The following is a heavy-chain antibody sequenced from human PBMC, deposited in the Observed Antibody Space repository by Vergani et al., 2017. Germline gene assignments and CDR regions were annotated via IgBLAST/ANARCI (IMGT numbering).Heavy chain of an antibody. Sequence: QVQLQESGPGLEKPSHTLSLTCTVSGGSFSTGGQSWTWLRQSAGKGLEWIGRIYTSGATNYNPSLRSRAIMSVDASKKKFSLKLTSVTAADTAVYYCARDGGEYDKDALDVWGQGTKVTVTS. CDR1: GGSFSTGGQS. V-gene: IGHV4-61*02. CDR3: ARDGGEYDKDALDV. D-gene: IGHD2-21*01. CDR2: IYTSGAT. J-gene: IGHJ3*01.